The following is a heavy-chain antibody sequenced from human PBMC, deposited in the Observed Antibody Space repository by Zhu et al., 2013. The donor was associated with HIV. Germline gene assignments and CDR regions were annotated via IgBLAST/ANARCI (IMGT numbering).Heavy chain of an antibody. CDR2: ISAYNGNT. CDR1: GYTFTSYG. J-gene: IGHJ5*02. CDR3: ARDLREWELLPPGWFDP. D-gene: IGHD1-26*01. V-gene: IGHV1-18*01. Sequence: QVQLVQSGAEVKKPGASVKASCKASGYTFTSYGISWVRQAPGQGLEWMGWISAYNGNTNYAQKLQGRVTMTTDTSTSTAYMELRSLRSDDTAVYYCARDLREWELLPPGWFDPWGQGTLVTVSS.